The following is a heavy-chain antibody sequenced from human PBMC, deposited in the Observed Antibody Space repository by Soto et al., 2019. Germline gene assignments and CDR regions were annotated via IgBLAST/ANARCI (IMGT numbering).Heavy chain of an antibody. Sequence: QVQLVQSGGEVKKPGASVKVSCKASGYTFTNYGISWVRQAPGQGLEWMGWINVYNGNTKYAQKAQGRFTMTTDTSTSTAYMELRSLRSDDTAVYYCARGVGSGSYYNQYNWFDPWGQGTLVTVSS. CDR1: GYTFTNYG. CDR2: INVYNGNT. V-gene: IGHV1-18*01. D-gene: IGHD3-10*01. J-gene: IGHJ5*02. CDR3: ARGVGSGSYYNQYNWFDP.